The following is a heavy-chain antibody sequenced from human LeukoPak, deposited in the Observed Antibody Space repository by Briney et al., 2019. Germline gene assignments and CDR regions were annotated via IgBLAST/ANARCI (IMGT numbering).Heavy chain of an antibody. D-gene: IGHD3-9*01. CDR3: ASHLEYYDILTGYHHRDY. V-gene: IGHV1-69*06. CDR2: IIPIFGTA. Sequence: SVKVSCKASGGTFSSYAISWVRQVPGQGLERMGGIIPIFGTANYAQKFQGRVTITADKSTSTAYMELSSLRSEDTAVYYCASHLEYYDILTGYHHRDYWGQGTLVTVSS. CDR1: GGTFSSYA. J-gene: IGHJ4*02.